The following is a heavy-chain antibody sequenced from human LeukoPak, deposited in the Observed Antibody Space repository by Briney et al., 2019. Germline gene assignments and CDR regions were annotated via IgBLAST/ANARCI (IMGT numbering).Heavy chain of an antibody. V-gene: IGHV4-59*08. CDR2: IYYSGST. CDR1: GGSISSHY. Sequence: PSETLSLTCTVSGGSISSHYWSWIRQPPGKGLEWIGYIYYSGSTNYNPSLKSRVTISVDTSKNQFSLKLSSVTAADTAVYYCARHDYEGYYFDYWGQGTLVTVSS. J-gene: IGHJ4*02. CDR3: ARHDYEGYYFDY. D-gene: IGHD4-17*01.